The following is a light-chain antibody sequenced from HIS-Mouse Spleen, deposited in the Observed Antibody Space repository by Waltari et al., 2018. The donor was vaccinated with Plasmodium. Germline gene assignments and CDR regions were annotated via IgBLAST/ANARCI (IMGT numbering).Light chain of an antibody. CDR3: QTWGTGMGV. J-gene: IGLJ2*01. CDR1: SGNSSYA. V-gene: IGLV4-69*01. CDR2: LNSDGSH. Sequence: QLVLTQSPSASASLGASVKLTCTLSSGNSSYALAWHQQQPEKGPRYLMKLNSDGSHSKGDGIPDRFSGSSSGAERYLTISSLQSEDEADYYCQTWGTGMGVFGGGTKLTVL.